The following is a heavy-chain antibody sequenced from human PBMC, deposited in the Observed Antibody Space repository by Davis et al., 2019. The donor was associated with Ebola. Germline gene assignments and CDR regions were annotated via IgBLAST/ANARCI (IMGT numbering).Heavy chain of an antibody. CDR1: GGSISSGDYY. CDR3: ARDRPGSSVDDAFDI. Sequence: PGGSLRLSCTVSGGSISSGDYYWGWIRQPPGKGLEWIGSIYYSGSIYYNPSLKSRVTISVDTSKNQFSLRLSSVTAADTAVYYCARDRPGSSVDDAFDIWGQGTMVTVSS. J-gene: IGHJ3*02. V-gene: IGHV4-39*07. CDR2: IYYSGSI. D-gene: IGHD2-21*02.